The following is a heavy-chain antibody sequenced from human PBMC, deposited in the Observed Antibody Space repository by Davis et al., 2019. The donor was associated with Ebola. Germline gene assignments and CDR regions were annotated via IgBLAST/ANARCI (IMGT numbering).Heavy chain of an antibody. CDR2: IDPAGSIT. Sequence: GESLKISCAASGFTFSSYWMHWVRQVPGKGLVWVSRIDPAGSITTYADSVKGRFTISRDNAKNTLYLQMKSLTVEDTAVYYCAKNKWPPDYWGQGTLVTVSS. J-gene: IGHJ4*02. CDR1: GFTFSSYW. CDR3: AKNKWPPDY. V-gene: IGHV3-74*01. D-gene: IGHD5-12*01.